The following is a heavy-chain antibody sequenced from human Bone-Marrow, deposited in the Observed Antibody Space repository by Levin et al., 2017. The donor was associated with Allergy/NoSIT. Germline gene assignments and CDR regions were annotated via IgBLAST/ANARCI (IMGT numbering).Heavy chain of an antibody. Sequence: LSLTCAASGFTFNTYWMSWVRQAPGKGLEWVANIKQDGSEKYYVDSVKGRFTISRDNAKNSLYLQMNSLRAEDTAVYFCARVNSGRYWGDGFDIWGQGTMVTVSS. J-gene: IGHJ3*02. CDR2: IKQDGSEK. D-gene: IGHD1-26*01. CDR3: ARVNSGRYWGDGFDI. V-gene: IGHV3-7*04. CDR1: GFTFNTYW.